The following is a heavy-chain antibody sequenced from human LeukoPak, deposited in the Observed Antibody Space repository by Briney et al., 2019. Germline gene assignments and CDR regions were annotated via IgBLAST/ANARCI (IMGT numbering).Heavy chain of an antibody. J-gene: IGHJ4*02. CDR2: INAGNGNT. CDR3: ARASSKKSAAAAYYFDY. D-gene: IGHD6-13*01. V-gene: IGHV1-3*01. Sequence: GASVKVSCKASGYTFTSYAMHWVRQAPGQRLEWMGWINAGNGNTKYSQKFQGRVTITRDTSASTAYMELSSLRSEDTAVYYCARASSKKSAAAAYYFDYWGQGTLVTVSS. CDR1: GYTFTSYA.